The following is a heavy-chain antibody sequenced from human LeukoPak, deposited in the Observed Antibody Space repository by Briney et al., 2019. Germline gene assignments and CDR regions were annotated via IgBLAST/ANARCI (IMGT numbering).Heavy chain of an antibody. J-gene: IGHJ3*02. CDR3: ATSPPAVRGVDNAFDI. CDR2: ISGSSSHI. D-gene: IGHD3-10*01. CDR1: GFTFSTYS. V-gene: IGHV3-21*01. Sequence: PRGSLRLSCAASGFTFSTYSLHWVRQAPGQGLEWVSSISGSSSHIFYADSLRGRFTISRDNAKNSLYLQMNSLRAEDTAVYYCATSPPAVRGVDNAFDIWGQGTMVTVSS.